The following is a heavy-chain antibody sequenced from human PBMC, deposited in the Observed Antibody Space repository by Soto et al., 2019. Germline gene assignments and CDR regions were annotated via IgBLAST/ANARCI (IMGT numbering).Heavy chain of an antibody. CDR3: ATDRPPGDIWFGELSPLDAFDI. CDR1: GYTLTELS. D-gene: IGHD3-10*01. CDR2: FDPEDGET. V-gene: IGHV1-24*01. Sequence: ASVKVSCKVSGYTLTELSMHWVRQAPGKGLEWMGGFDPEDGETIYAQKFQGRVTMTEDTSTDTAYMELSSLRSEDTAVYYCATDRPPGDIWFGELSPLDAFDIWGQGTMVTVSS. J-gene: IGHJ3*02.